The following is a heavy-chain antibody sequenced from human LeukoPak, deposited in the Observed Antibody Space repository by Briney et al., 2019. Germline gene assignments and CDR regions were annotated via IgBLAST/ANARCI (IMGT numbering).Heavy chain of an antibody. Sequence: SETLSLTCTVSGGSISSYYWSWIRQPPGKGLEWIGYIYYNGSTNYNPPLKNRVTISVDTSKNQFSLKLSSVTAADTAVYYCARHPDYGDYQIDYWGQGTLVTVSS. J-gene: IGHJ4*02. D-gene: IGHD4-17*01. CDR1: GGSISSYY. CDR3: ARHPDYGDYQIDY. V-gene: IGHV4-59*08. CDR2: IYYNGST.